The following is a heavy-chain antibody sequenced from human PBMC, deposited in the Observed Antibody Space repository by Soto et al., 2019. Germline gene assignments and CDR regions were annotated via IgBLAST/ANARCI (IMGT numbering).Heavy chain of an antibody. D-gene: IGHD4-17*01. V-gene: IGHV3-21*01. Sequence: EVQLVESGGGLVQPGGSLRLSCAASEFTFSSYSMNWVRQAPGKGLEWVSSIRSDRSYIYYADSVKGRFTISRDNAKNSLYLQMNSLRPEDTAVYYCARKGYGDYGGMDVWGQGTTVTVSS. CDR1: EFTFSSYS. J-gene: IGHJ6*02. CDR2: IRSDRSYI. CDR3: ARKGYGDYGGMDV.